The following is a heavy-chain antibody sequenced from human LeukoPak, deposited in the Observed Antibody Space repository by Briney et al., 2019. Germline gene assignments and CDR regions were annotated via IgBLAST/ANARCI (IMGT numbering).Heavy chain of an antibody. J-gene: IGHJ4*02. CDR1: GYTFTGYY. V-gene: IGHV1-2*02. CDR3: ARDVDTAMVTTDY. Sequence: ASVKVSCKASGYTFTGYYIHWVRQAPGQGLEWMGWINPNSGGTNYAQKFQGRVTMTRDTSISTAYMELSRLRSDDTAVYYCARDVDTAMVTTDYWGQGTLVTVSS. CDR2: INPNSGGT. D-gene: IGHD5-18*01.